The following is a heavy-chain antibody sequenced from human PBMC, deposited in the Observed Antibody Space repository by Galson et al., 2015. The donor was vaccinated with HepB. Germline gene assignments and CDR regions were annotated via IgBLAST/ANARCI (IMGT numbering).Heavy chain of an antibody. CDR3: ARDRQSGGWFDP. V-gene: IGHV3-11*06. Sequence: SLRLSCAASGFTFSDYYMSWIRQAPGKGLEWVSYISSSSSYTNYADSVKGRFTISRDNAKNSLYLQMNSLRAEDTAVYYCARDRQSGGWFDPWGQGTLVTVSS. J-gene: IGHJ5*02. D-gene: IGHD3-10*01. CDR2: ISSSSSYT. CDR1: GFTFSDYY.